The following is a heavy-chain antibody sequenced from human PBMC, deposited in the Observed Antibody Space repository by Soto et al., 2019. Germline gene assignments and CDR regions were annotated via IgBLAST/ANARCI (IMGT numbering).Heavy chain of an antibody. D-gene: IGHD3-22*01. V-gene: IGHV3-23*01. J-gene: IGHJ4*02. CDR1: GFTFRSYG. CDR2: ISASGGST. Sequence: GGSLRLSCAGSGFTFRSYGMSWVRQAPGKGLEWVSAISASGGSTYYADSVKGRFTISRDNSRNTVYLQMNSLKSEDTTVYYCTTDSPIVVVSSYDYWGQGTLVTVSS. CDR3: TTDSPIVVVSSYDY.